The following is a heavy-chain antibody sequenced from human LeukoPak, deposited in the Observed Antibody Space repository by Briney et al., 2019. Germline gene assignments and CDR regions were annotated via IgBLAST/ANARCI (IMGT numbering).Heavy chain of an antibody. CDR2: IYYSGST. CDR1: GGSFSGYY. J-gene: IGHJ2*01. Sequence: SETLSLTCAVYGGSFSGYYWSWIRQPPGKGLEWIGYIYYSGSTYYNPSLKSRVTISVDTSKNQFSLKLSSVTAADTAVYYCARGAYSSSSALWYFDLWGRGTLVTVSS. D-gene: IGHD6-6*01. V-gene: IGHV4-59*12. CDR3: ARGAYSSSSALWYFDL.